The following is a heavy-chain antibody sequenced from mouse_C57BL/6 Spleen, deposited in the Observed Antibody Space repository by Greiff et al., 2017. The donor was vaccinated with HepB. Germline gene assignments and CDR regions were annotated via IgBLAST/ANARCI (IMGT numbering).Heavy chain of an antibody. CDR1: GYTFASHW. V-gene: IGHV1-5*01. D-gene: IGHD1-1*01. Sequence: EVQLQQSGTVLARPGASVKMSCKTSGYTFASHWMHWVKQRPGQGLEWIGAIYPGNSDTSYNQKFKGKAKLTAVTSASTAYMELSSLTNEDSAVYYCTGINYYGSSPHFDYWGQGTTLTVSS. J-gene: IGHJ2*01. CDR2: IYPGNSDT. CDR3: TGINYYGSSPHFDY.